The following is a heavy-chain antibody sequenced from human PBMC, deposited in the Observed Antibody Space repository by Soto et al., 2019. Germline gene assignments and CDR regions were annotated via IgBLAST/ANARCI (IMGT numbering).Heavy chain of an antibody. CDR3: ASSAFKRSIAARQGGAFDH. D-gene: IGHD6-6*01. J-gene: IGHJ4*02. V-gene: IGHV4-61*01. CDR2: IYYSGST. Sequence: XETLSLPCTVSGGSVSSGRYDWSWIRQPPGKVLEWIGYIYYSGSTNYNPSLKSRVTISVDTSKNQFSLKLSSVTAADTAVYYCASSAFKRSIAARQGGAFDHWGQGTLVTVSS. CDR1: GGSVSSGRYD.